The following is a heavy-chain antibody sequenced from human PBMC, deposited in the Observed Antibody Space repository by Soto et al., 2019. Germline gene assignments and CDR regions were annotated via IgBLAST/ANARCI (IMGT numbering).Heavy chain of an antibody. CDR1: GSTFSNAW. CDR3: TTRGYSGSYYNY. Sequence: GGSLRLSCAASGSTFSNAWMSWVRQAPWKGLEWVGRIKSKTDGGTTDYAAPVKGRFTISRDDSKNTLYLQMNSLKTEDTAVYYCTTRGYSGSYYNYWGQGTLVTVSS. CDR2: IKSKTDGGTT. V-gene: IGHV3-15*01. J-gene: IGHJ4*02. D-gene: IGHD1-26*01.